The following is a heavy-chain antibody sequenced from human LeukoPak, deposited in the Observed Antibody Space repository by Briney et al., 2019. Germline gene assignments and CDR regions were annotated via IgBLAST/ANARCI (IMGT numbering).Heavy chain of an antibody. D-gene: IGHD2-2*01. CDR2: IYSGGST. Sequence: GGSLRLSCAVSGFTVSSNYMSWVRQAPGKGLDRVSVIYSGGSTYYADSVKGRFTISRDNSKNTLYLQMNSLRVEDTAVYYCARGLGYCSTTTCLLPFDYWGQGTLVTVSS. V-gene: IGHV3-53*01. CDR3: ARGLGYCSTTTCLLPFDY. J-gene: IGHJ4*02. CDR1: GFTVSSNY.